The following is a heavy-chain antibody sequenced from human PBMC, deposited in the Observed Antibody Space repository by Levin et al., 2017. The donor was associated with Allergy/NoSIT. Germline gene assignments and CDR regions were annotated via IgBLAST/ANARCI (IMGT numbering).Heavy chain of an antibody. CDR3: ARHLGVYCSGGSCYYMDV. CDR1: GYSFTSYW. Sequence: KVSCKGSGYSFTSYWIGWVRQMPGKGLEWMGIIYPGDSDTRYSPSFQGQVTISADKSISTAYLQWSSLKASDTAMYYCARHLGVYCSGGSCYYMDVWGKGTTVTVSS. CDR2: IYPGDSDT. D-gene: IGHD2-15*01. V-gene: IGHV5-51*01. J-gene: IGHJ6*03.